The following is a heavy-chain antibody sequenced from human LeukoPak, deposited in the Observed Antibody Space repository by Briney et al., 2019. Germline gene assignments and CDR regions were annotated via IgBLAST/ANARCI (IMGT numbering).Heavy chain of an antibody. CDR3: ARATYSTSRYFDY. J-gene: IGHJ4*02. Sequence: GGSLRLSCAASGFTFSSYAMSWVRQAPGKGLEWVSAISGSGGSTYYADSVKGRFTISRDNSKNTLYLQMNSLRAEDTAVYYCARATYSTSRYFDYWGQGTLVTVSS. D-gene: IGHD6-13*01. CDR1: GFTFSSYA. V-gene: IGHV3-23*01. CDR2: ISGSGGST.